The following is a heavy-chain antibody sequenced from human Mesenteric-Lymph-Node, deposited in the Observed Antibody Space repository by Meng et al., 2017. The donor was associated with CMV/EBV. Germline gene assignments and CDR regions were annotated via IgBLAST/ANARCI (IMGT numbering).Heavy chain of an antibody. Sequence: GGSLRLSCAASGVIVSSNYMSWVRQAPGKGLEWVSVIYSGGSTYYADSVKGRFTISRDNSKNTLYLQMNSLRAEDTAVYYCARVRRCSSTSCYPFDYWGQGTLVTVSS. CDR2: IYSGGST. J-gene: IGHJ4*02. CDR3: ARVRRCSSTSCYPFDY. CDR1: GVIVSSNY. D-gene: IGHD2-2*01. V-gene: IGHV3-53*01.